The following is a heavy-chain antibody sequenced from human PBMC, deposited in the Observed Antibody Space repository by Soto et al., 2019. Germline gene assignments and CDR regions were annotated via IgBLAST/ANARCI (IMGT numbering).Heavy chain of an antibody. V-gene: IGHV1-2*02. Sequence: GPSVEVTCKASGYPLTSYYLRWVRQAPGQGLEWMGWINPSSRTTKTAQQFQGRLAMTRDTSINTAYMELSGLKSDDTAIYYCARFSSFSANDAADLWGQGTLVTLSS. CDR2: INPSSRTT. CDR3: ARFSSFSANDAADL. CDR1: GYPLTSYY. D-gene: IGHD5-12*01. J-gene: IGHJ5*02.